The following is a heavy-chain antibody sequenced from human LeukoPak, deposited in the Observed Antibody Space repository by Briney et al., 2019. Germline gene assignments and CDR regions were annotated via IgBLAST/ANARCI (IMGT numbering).Heavy chain of an antibody. CDR2: ITGSGGST. CDR1: GFTFNNYA. CDR3: AKGGGVSYYYYMDV. Sequence: GGTLRLSCAASGFTFNNYAMSWVRQAPGEGLEWVSTITGSGGSTYYADSVKGRFTITRDNSKNTLFLQMNSLRAEDTAVYYCAKGGGVSYYYYMDVWGKGTTVTISS. J-gene: IGHJ6*03. D-gene: IGHD3-10*01. V-gene: IGHV3-23*01.